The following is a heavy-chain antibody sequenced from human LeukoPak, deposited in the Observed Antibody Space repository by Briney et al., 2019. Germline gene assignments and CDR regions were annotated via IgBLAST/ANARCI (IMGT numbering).Heavy chain of an antibody. CDR2: IRNKAYGGTT. Sequence: PGGSLRLSCTASEFTFGDHAMSWFRQAPGKGLEWVGFIRNKAYGGTTEYAASVKGRFTISRDDSKTIAYLQMNSLKTEDTAVYHCTRDRGAYNLYDYWGQGTLVTVSS. J-gene: IGHJ4*02. CDR3: TRDRGAYNLYDY. CDR1: EFTFGDHA. V-gene: IGHV3-49*03. D-gene: IGHD1-1*01.